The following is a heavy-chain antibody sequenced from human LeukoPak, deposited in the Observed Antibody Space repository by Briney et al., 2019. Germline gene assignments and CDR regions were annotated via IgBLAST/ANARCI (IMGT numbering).Heavy chain of an antibody. J-gene: IGHJ5*02. CDR3: ARPLLYYYGSETYFWFDL. D-gene: IGHD3-10*01. V-gene: IGHV3-7*01. CDR1: GFTFTTYW. CDR2: IKPDGSEK. Sequence: GGSLRLSCAASGFTFTTYWMGWVRQAPGKGLEWVASIKPDGSEKYYVDSVKGRFTISRDSAENTVYLQMESLKGEDTAFYYCARPLLYYYGSETYFWFDLWGQGTLVTVSS.